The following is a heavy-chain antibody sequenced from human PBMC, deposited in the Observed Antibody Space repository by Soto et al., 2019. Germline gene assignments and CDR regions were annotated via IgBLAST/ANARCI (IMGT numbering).Heavy chain of an antibody. D-gene: IGHD1-26*01. CDR1: GDSVSSNSAA. J-gene: IGHJ4*02. CDR2: TYYSSKWYN. Sequence: SQTLSLTCAISGDSVSSNSAAWNWIRQSPSRGLEWLGRTYYSSKWYNDYAVSVKSRITINPDTSKSQFSLQLNSVTPEDTAVYYCAREAVGATGPGRFDYWGQGTLVTVSS. CDR3: AREAVGATGPGRFDY. V-gene: IGHV6-1*01.